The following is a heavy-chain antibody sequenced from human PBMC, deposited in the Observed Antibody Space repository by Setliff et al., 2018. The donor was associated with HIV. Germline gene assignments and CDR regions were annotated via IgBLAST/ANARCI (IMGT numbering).Heavy chain of an antibody. J-gene: IGHJ6*03. D-gene: IGHD2-21*02. V-gene: IGHV1-69*10. CDR3: ARGAPVVTPGYYYYMDV. Sequence: GASVKVSCKASGYTFDNYDFSWVRQAPGQGLEWMGGIIPVDGVPIYAQKFQGRVTITADEATTTAYMELSRLRSEDTAVYYCARGAPVVTPGYYYYMDVWGKGTTVTVSS. CDR2: IIPVDGVP. CDR1: GYTFDNYD.